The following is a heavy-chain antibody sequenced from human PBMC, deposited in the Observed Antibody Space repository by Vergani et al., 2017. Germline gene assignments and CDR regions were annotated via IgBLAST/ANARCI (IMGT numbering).Heavy chain of an antibody. V-gene: IGHV3-15*01. CDR1: GFTFSNAW. J-gene: IGHJ6*03. CDR2: IKSKTDGGTT. Sequence: EVQLVESGGGLVKPGGSLRLSCAASGFTFSNAWMSWVRQAPGKGLEWVGRIKSKTDGGTTDYAAPVKGRFTISRDDSKNTLYLKMNSLKTEDTAVYYCTITEHLLVRLSLMDVWGKGTTVTVSS. CDR3: TITEHLLVRLSLMDV. D-gene: IGHD6-19*01.